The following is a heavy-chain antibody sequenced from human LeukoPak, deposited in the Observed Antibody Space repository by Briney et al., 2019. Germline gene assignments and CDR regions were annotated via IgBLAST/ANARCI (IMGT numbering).Heavy chain of an antibody. CDR3: ASSRGYSYGYGVDY. Sequence: SETLSLTCTVTGYSISSGYYWGWIRQPPGQGLEWIGSIYHSGSTYYNPSLKSRVTISVDTSKNQFSLKLSSVTAADTAVYYCASSRGYSYGYGVDYWGQGTLVTVSS. CDR2: IYHSGST. D-gene: IGHD5-18*01. V-gene: IGHV4-38-2*02. CDR1: GYSISSGYY. J-gene: IGHJ4*02.